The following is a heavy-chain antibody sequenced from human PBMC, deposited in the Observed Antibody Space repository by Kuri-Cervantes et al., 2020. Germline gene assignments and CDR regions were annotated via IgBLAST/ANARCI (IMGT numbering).Heavy chain of an antibody. D-gene: IGHD3-10*01. CDR1: GFTFSSYG. CDR2: IWYDGSNK. CDR3: ARSRGFRANYYYGMDV. V-gene: IGHV3-33*01. J-gene: IGHJ6*02. Sequence: GGSLRLSCAASGFTFSSYGMHWVRQAPGKGLEWVAVIWYDGSNKYYADSVKGRFTISRDNSKNTLYLQMNSLRAEDTAVYYCARSRGFRANYYYGMDVWGQGTTVTVSS.